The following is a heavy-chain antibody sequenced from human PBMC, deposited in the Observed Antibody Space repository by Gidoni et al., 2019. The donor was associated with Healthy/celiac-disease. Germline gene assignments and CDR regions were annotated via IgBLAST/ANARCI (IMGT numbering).Heavy chain of an antibody. Sequence: QVHLPESGPGLVQPSETLSLTCTVSVRSLSSYYWRWIRQPPGKGLEWIGYISYSGSTNYNPSRKRRVTISVDTSKNQVSLKRSSVTAADTAVYYCARERGYYYDSSGYLVSDYYYMDVWGKGTTVTVSS. CDR1: VRSLSSYY. D-gene: IGHD3-22*01. CDR3: ARERGYYYDSSGYLVSDYYYMDV. V-gene: IGHV4-59*01. CDR2: ISYSGST. J-gene: IGHJ6*03.